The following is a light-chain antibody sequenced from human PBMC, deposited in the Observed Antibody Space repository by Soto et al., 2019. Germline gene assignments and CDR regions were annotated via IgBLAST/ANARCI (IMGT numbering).Light chain of an antibody. CDR2: DVS. V-gene: IGLV2-14*03. Sequence: QSALTQPASVSGSPGQSITISCAGTSADIGAFNYVSWYQHHPGKAPQLLIYDVSNRPSGVSARFSASKSANTASLTISGVQTDDEADYYCYSYSTSSALVFGGGTKLTVL. J-gene: IGLJ2*01. CDR3: YSYSTSSALV. CDR1: SADIGAFNY.